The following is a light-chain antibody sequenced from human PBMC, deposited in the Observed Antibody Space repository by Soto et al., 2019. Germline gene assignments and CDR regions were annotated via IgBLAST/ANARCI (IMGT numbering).Light chain of an antibody. Sequence: VVMTRSPASLAVSLGERATINCKSSQSVLYSSNNKNYLAWYQQKPGQPPKLLIYWASTRESGVPDRFSGSGSGTDFTLTISSLQAEDVAVYYCQQYYSTPLTFGGGTKVDI. CDR1: QSVLYSSNNKNY. V-gene: IGKV4-1*01. J-gene: IGKJ4*01. CDR3: QQYYSTPLT. CDR2: WAS.